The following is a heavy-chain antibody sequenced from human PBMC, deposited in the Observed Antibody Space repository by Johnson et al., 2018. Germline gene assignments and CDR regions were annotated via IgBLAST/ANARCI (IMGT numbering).Heavy chain of an antibody. V-gene: IGHV3-30*18. CDR2: ISYDGSNT. CDR3: AQDPVWVAVVPTAEYFPH. D-gene: IGHD2-2*01. CDR1: GFTFRNYG. J-gene: IGHJ1*01. Sequence: QVQLVQSGGGVVQPGRSLRLSCAASGFTFRNYGMHWVRQAPGKGLEWVALISYDGSNTDYTDSVNGRITISRDNSERTLYLQMNTLRPDDTGVYYCAQDPVWVAVVPTAEYFPHWGQGTLVTVSS.